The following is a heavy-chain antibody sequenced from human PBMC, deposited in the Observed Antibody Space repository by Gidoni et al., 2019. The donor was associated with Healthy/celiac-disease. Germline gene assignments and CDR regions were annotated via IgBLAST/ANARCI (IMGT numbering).Heavy chain of an antibody. V-gene: IGHV5-51*01. CDR2: IYPGDSDT. CDR3: ARLDSSSWRHNWFDP. D-gene: IGHD6-13*01. J-gene: IGHJ5*02. CDR1: GYSFTSYW. Sequence: EVQLVQSGAAVKKPGESLKSSCKGSGYSFTSYWIGWVRQMPGKGLEWMGIIYPGDSDTRYSPSFQGQVTISADKSISTAYLQWSSLKASDTAMYYCARLDSSSWRHNWFDPWGQGTLVTVSS.